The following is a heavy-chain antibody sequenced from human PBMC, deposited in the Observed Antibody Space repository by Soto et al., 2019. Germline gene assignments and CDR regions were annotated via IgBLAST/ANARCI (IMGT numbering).Heavy chain of an antibody. D-gene: IGHD4-17*01. V-gene: IGHV1-18*04. CDR1: GYTFGTST. Sequence: QLQLVQSGAEAKKPGASVKASCKASGYTFGTSTISWLRQAPGKGLEWMGWIKAYSGNTNYAPKLQGRGTMTTDTPTSTAYMELRSLTTDDTATYYCAIADYGDDDYWGQGTLVTVSS. CDR2: IKAYSGNT. J-gene: IGHJ4*02. CDR3: AIADYGDDDY.